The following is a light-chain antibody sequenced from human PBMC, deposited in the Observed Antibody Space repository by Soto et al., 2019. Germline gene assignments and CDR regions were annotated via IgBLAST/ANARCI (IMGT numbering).Light chain of an antibody. CDR2: DVS. CDR1: SNDIGTYDY. Sequence: QSALTQPASVSGSPGQSITLSCTGTSNDIGTYDYVSWYQQHPGKAPKLMIYDVSHRPSGVSNRFSASMSGNTASLTISGLQVSDVDDYACSSYTTTITLVFGGGTKLTVL. V-gene: IGLV2-14*01. J-gene: IGLJ2*01. CDR3: SSYTTTITLV.